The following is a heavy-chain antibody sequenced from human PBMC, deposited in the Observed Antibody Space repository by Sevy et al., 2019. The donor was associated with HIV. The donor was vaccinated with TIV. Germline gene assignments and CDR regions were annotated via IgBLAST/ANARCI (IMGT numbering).Heavy chain of an antibody. V-gene: IGHV3-53*01. D-gene: IGHD3-22*01. CDR2: IYSGGST. CDR3: ARASSGYFHFDY. CDR1: GFTVSSNY. J-gene: IGHJ4*02. Sequence: GGSLRLSCAASGFTVSSNYMSWVRQAPGKGLEWVSVIYSGGSTYYADSVKGRFTISRDNSKNTLYLQMNSLRAEDTAVYYCARASSGYFHFDYCGQGTLVTVSS.